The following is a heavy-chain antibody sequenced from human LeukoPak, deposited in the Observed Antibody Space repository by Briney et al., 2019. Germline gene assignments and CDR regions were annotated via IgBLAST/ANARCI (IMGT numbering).Heavy chain of an antibody. V-gene: IGHV4-34*01. Sequence: SETLSLTCAVYGGSFSGYYWSWIRQPPGKGLDWIGTIYYSSTFYNSSLKSRVTISVDTSKNQFSLRLGSVTAADTAVYYCARTHDYNNHRFDYWGQGTLVTVSS. CDR2: IYYSST. CDR1: GGSFSGYY. D-gene: IGHD4-11*01. CDR3: ARTHDYNNHRFDY. J-gene: IGHJ4*02.